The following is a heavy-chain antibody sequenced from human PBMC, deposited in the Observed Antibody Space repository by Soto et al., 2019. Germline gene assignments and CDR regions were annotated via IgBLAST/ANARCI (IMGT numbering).Heavy chain of an antibody. J-gene: IGHJ6*02. V-gene: IGHV3-21*01. Sequence: EVQLVESGGGLVKPGGALILSCAASGFTFSSYSMNWVRQAPGKGLELVSSISISSSYIYYADSVKGRSTISRDNAKNYLYVQMNSLRAEDTAVYYWARDWGYYYYYGMDVWGQGTTVTVSS. CDR3: ARDWGYYYYYGMDV. CDR1: GFTFSSYS. CDR2: ISISSSYI. D-gene: IGHD3-16*01.